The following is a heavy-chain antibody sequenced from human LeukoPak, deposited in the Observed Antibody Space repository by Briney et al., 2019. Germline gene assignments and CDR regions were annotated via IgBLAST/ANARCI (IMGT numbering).Heavy chain of an antibody. Sequence: SQTLSLTCTVSGGSISSNNYYWNWIRQPAGKGLEWIGRIYTSGSTSGSTNYNPSLKSRVTISVDTSKNQFSLKLSSVTAADTAVYYCARVRTTMVRGAPAWYFDYWGQGTLVTVSS. CDR1: GGSISSNNYY. J-gene: IGHJ4*02. D-gene: IGHD3-10*01. CDR3: ARVRTTMVRGAPAWYFDY. V-gene: IGHV4-61*02. CDR2: IYTSGS.